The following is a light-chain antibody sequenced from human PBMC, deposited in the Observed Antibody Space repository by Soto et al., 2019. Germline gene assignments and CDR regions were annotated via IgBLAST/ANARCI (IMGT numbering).Light chain of an antibody. Sequence: QSALTQPASVSGSPGQSITISCTGTSSDVGGYNYVSWYQQHPGKAPKLMIYDVSYRPSGVSNRFSGSKSANTASLTISGLQAEDEADYYCISYTSSGALVVVGTGTKRTVL. J-gene: IGLJ1*01. V-gene: IGLV2-14*03. CDR3: ISYTSSGALVV. CDR2: DVS. CDR1: SSDVGGYNY.